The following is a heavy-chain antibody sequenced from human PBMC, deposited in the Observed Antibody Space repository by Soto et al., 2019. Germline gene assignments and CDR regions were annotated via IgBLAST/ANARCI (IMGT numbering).Heavy chain of an antibody. V-gene: IGHV3-15*01. CDR1: GFTFTNVW. D-gene: IGHD3-22*01. Sequence: EVQLVESGGGLVKPGESLRLSCAVSGFTFTNVWMSWVRQAPGKGLEWVGRIKSKTAGETIDYAAVVKGRFTISRDDSKDTLYLQMNSLKTEDTAVYYCTKIGPVVEELDYWCRGTLVTVSS. J-gene: IGHJ4*02. CDR3: TKIGPVVEELDY. CDR2: IKSKTAGETI.